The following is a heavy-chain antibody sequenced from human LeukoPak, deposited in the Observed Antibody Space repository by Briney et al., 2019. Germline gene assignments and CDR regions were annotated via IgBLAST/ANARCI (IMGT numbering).Heavy chain of an antibody. J-gene: IGHJ6*03. CDR1: GGSISSYY. Sequence: SETLSLTCTVSGGSISSYYWSWIRQPPGKGLEWIGYIYYSGSTNYNPSLKSRVTISVDTSKNQFSLKLSSVTAADTAVYYCARARYYYYHYMDVWGKGTTVTVSS. V-gene: IGHV4-59*01. CDR2: IYYSGST. CDR3: ARARYYYYHYMDV. D-gene: IGHD1-14*01.